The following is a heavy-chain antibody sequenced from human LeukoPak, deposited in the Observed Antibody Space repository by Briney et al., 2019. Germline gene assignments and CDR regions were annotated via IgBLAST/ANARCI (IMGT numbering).Heavy chain of an antibody. CDR2: IYSGGST. CDR3: AGGGRYCSGGSCYPPDY. CDR1: GFTVSYNY. Sequence: GGSLRLSCAASGFTVSYNYMSWVRQAPGEGLEWVSIIYSGGSTYYADSVKGRFTISRDNSKNTLYLQMNSLRAEDTAVYYCAGGGRYCSGGSCYPPDYWGQGTLVTVSS. D-gene: IGHD2-15*01. V-gene: IGHV3-53*01. J-gene: IGHJ4*02.